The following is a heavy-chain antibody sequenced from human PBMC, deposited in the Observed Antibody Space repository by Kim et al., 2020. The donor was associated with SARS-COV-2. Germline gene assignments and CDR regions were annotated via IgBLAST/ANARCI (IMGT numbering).Heavy chain of an antibody. CDR2: IYYSGST. J-gene: IGHJ3*02. CDR1: GGSISSYY. CDR3: ARLGLGYCSGGRCQNAFDI. Sequence: SETLSLTCTVSGGSISSYYWSWIRQPPGKGLEWIGYIYYSGSTYYNPSLKSRVTISVDTSKNQFSLKLSSVTAADTAVYYCARLGLGYCSGGRCQNAFDIWGQGTMVTVSS. D-gene: IGHD2-15*01. V-gene: IGHV4-59*01.